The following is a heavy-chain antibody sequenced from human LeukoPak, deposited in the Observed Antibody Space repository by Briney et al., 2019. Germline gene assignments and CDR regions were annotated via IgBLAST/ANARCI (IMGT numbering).Heavy chain of an antibody. D-gene: IGHD3-10*01. CDR3: AGWYGGGY. CDR2: ISGSGGST. Sequence: VRSLRLSCAASGFTFSSDAMSWVRQAASKGREWVSAISGSGGSTYYAVSVTGRFTMSRDNSKNMLYLQMNSLRAEDTAVYYCAGWYGGGYWGQGTLVTVSS. CDR1: GFTFSSDA. J-gene: IGHJ4*02. V-gene: IGHV3-23*01.